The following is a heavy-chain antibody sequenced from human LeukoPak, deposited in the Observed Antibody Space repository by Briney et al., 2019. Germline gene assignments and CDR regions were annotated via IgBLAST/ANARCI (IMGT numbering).Heavy chain of an antibody. Sequence: GGSLRLSCAASGFTFSSYAMHWVRQAPGKGLEWVAVISYDGSNKYYADSVKGRFTISRDNSKNTLYLQMNSLRAEDTAVYYCARGRITMIVVAPMRFDPWGQGTLVTVSS. V-gene: IGHV3-30-3*01. CDR3: ARGRITMIVVAPMRFDP. CDR1: GFTFSSYA. J-gene: IGHJ5*02. CDR2: ISYDGSNK. D-gene: IGHD3-22*01.